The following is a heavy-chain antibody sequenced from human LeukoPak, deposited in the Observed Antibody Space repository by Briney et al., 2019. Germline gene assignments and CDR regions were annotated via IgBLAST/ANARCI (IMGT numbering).Heavy chain of an antibody. Sequence: GGSLRLSCAASGFTFSSYSMNWVRQAPGKGLEWVSSISSSSSYIYYADSVKGRFTISRDNAKNSLYLQMNSLRAEDTAVYYWGAGYCSGCSRSEYWGQGTLVTVSS. CDR3: GAGYCSGCSRSEY. CDR2: ISSSSSYI. J-gene: IGHJ4*02. V-gene: IGHV3-21*01. CDR1: GFTFSSYS. D-gene: IGHD2-15*01.